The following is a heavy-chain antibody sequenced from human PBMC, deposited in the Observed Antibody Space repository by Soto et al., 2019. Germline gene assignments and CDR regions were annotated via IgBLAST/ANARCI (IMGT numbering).Heavy chain of an antibody. V-gene: IGHV4-30-4*01. Sequence: QVQLQESGPRLVKPSQTLSLSCTVSGASISSADYFWSWVRQPPGKGLEWIGYHRYTGSTYYNPSPKSRVTISVDTSKNQFSLKLNSVTAADTAVYYCARLPLYGILRAFDIWGQGTMVFVSS. CDR2: HRYTGST. J-gene: IGHJ3*02. D-gene: IGHD2-2*02. CDR1: GASISSADYF. CDR3: ARLPLYGILRAFDI.